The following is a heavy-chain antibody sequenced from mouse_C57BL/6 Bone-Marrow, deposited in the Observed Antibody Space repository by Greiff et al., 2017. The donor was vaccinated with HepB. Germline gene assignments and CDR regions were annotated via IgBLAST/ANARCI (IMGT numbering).Heavy chain of an antibody. CDR2: IDPSDSYT. Sequence: QVQLQQPGAELVKPGASVKLSCKASGYTFTSYWMQWVKQRPGQGLEWIGEIDPSDSYTNYNQKFKGKATLTVDTSSSTAYMQLSSLTSEDSAVYYCARFYYYGSSRYFDYWGQGTTLTVSS. J-gene: IGHJ2*01. CDR1: GYTFTSYW. CDR3: ARFYYYGSSRYFDY. V-gene: IGHV1-50*01. D-gene: IGHD1-1*01.